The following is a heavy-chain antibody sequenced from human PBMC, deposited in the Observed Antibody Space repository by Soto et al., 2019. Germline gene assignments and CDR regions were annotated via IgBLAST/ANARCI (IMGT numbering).Heavy chain of an antibody. CDR1: GFTFSSYV. J-gene: IGHJ6*03. CDR2: ISSSSSST. Sequence: GGSLRLSCAASGFTFSSYVMNWVRQAPGKGLEWVAYISSSSSSTYYADSVKGRFTISRDNAENSLYLQMNSLRAEDTAVYYCARVGATYGGYYYYMDVWGKGTTVTVSS. CDR3: ARVGATYGGYYYYMDV. V-gene: IGHV3-48*01. D-gene: IGHD4-17*01.